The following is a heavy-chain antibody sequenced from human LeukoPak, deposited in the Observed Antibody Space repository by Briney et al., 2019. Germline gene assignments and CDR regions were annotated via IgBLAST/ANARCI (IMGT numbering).Heavy chain of an antibody. Sequence: GGSLRLSCAASGFTFSNCAMSWVRQAPGKGLEWVSIITGSGGSTYYADSVKGRFTISRDNSKNTLYLQMNSLRAEDTAVYYCAKDGTYSSGWYRRVDYWGQGTLVTVSS. V-gene: IGHV3-23*01. CDR1: GFTFSNCA. D-gene: IGHD6-19*01. CDR2: ITGSGGST. J-gene: IGHJ4*02. CDR3: AKDGTYSSGWYRRVDY.